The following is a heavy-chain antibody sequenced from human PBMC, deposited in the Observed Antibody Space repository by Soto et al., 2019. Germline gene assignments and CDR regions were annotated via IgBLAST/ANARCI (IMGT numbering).Heavy chain of an antibody. CDR1: GGTFSNYV. D-gene: IGHD1-7*01. Sequence: QVQLVQSGAEVKKPGSSVKVSCKASGGTFSNYVVNWVRQAPGQGLEWMGRIIPIPGAANYAQKFQGRVTITADKSTSTSYMELSSLRSEDTAVYYCARDMTRTVVPYFDFWGQGTLVTVSS. J-gene: IGHJ4*02. CDR3: ARDMTRTVVPYFDF. V-gene: IGHV1-69*08. CDR2: IIPIPGAA.